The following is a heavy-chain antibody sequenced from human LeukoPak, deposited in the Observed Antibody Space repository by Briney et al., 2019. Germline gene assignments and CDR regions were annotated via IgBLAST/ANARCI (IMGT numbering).Heavy chain of an antibody. CDR3: PRAAARRFMDV. CDR1: GGSFSGYY. D-gene: IGHD6-6*01. V-gene: IGHV4-30-4*08. Sequence: PSETLSLTCAVYGGSFSGYYWSWIRQPPRKGLEWIGYIYYSGSTYYNPSLKSRVTISLDTSKNQFSLKLSSVTAADTAVYYCPRAAARRFMDVWGKGTTVTVSS. J-gene: IGHJ6*03. CDR2: IYYSGST.